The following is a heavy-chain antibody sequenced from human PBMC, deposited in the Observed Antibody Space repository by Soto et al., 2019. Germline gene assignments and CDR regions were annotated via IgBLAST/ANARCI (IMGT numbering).Heavy chain of an antibody. J-gene: IGHJ4*02. Sequence: GGSLRLSCVASGFSFSTYGMHWARQAPGKGLEWVAAILFDGSKQYYADSVKGRITISRDNSKNTLYLQMNSLRVEDTAVYYCAKGALVGRGFDFWGQGTLVTVSS. CDR1: GFSFSTYG. V-gene: IGHV3-30*18. D-gene: IGHD3-9*01. CDR2: ILFDGSKQ. CDR3: AKGALVGRGFDF.